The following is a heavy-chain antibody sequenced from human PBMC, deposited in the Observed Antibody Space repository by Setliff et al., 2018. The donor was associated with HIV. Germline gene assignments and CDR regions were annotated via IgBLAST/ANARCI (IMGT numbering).Heavy chain of an antibody. Sequence: GASVKVSCKTSGYDFRRYGIAWVRQVPGHGLEWMGWISAYNVNTNYAQKLQGRATMTTDTSTSTAYMELRSLRSDDTAVYYCARGTTPLGWFDPWGQGTLVTVSS. V-gene: IGHV1-18*01. D-gene: IGHD2-2*01. J-gene: IGHJ5*02. CDR3: ARGTTPLGWFDP. CDR1: GYDFRRYG. CDR2: ISAYNVNT.